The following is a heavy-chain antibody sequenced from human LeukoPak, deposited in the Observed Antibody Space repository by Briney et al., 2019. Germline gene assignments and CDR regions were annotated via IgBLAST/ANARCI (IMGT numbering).Heavy chain of an antibody. CDR3: ATKYSSGWYATRGQFDY. CDR1: GGSFSGYY. J-gene: IGHJ4*02. CDR2: INHSGST. D-gene: IGHD6-19*01. V-gene: IGHV4-34*01. Sequence: SETLSLTCAVYGGSFSGYYWSWIRQPPGKGLEWIGEINHSGSTNYNPSLKSRVTISVDTSKNQFSLKLSSVTAADTAVYYCATKYSSGWYATRGQFDYWGQGTLVTVSS.